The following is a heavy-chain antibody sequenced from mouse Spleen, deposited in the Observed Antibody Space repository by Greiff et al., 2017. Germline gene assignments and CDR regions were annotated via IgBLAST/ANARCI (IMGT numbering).Heavy chain of an antibody. CDR1: GFNIKNTY. CDR3: ARDSNYDYYAMDY. CDR2: IDPANGNT. J-gene: IGHJ4*01. V-gene: IGHV14-3*01. Sequence: EVQLKESVAELVRPGASVKLSCTASGFNIKNTYMHWVKQRPEQGLEWIGRIDPANGNTKYAPKFQGKATITADTSSNTAYLQLSSLTSEDTAIYYCARDSNYDYYAMDYWGQGTSVTVSS. D-gene: IGHD2-5*01.